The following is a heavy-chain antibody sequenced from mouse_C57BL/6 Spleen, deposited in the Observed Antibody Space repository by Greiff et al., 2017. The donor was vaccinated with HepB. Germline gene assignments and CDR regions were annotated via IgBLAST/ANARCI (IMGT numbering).Heavy chain of an antibody. J-gene: IGHJ2*01. CDR3: ARRGDSSGEYYFDY. V-gene: IGHV1-82*01. CDR2: IYPGDGDT. CDR1: GYAFSSSW. D-gene: IGHD3-2*02. Sequence: VHLVESGPELVKPGASVKISCKASGYAFSSSWMNWVKQRPGKGLEWIGRIYPGDGDTNYNGKFKGKATLTADKSSSTAYMQLSSLTSEDSAVYFCARRGDSSGEYYFDYWGQGTTLTVSS.